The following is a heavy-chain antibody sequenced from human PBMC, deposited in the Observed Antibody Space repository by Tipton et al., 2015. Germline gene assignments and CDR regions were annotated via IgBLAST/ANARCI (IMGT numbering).Heavy chain of an antibody. V-gene: IGHV3-23*01. Sequence: SLRLSCAASGFTFSNNAMNWVRQAPGKGLEWVSTISGSRIRTYYADSVMGRFTISRDNPKNTLYLQMNTLRADDTAVYYCAKGGALWFGEPPTDWGQGTLVTVSS. CDR1: GFTFSNNA. D-gene: IGHD3-10*01. CDR2: ISGSRIRT. J-gene: IGHJ4*02. CDR3: AKGGALWFGEPPTD.